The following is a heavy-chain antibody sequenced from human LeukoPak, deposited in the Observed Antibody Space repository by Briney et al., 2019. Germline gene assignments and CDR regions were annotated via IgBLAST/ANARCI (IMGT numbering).Heavy chain of an antibody. CDR2: IYYSGSP. D-gene: IGHD3-22*01. J-gene: IGHJ4*02. Sequence: PSETLSLTCTVSGGSITSSSYYWGWIRQPPGKGLEWIGSIYYSGSPYYNPSLKSRVTISLDTSKKQFSLKLSSVTAADTAVYYCARDAYYYDSSGYYRFDYWGQGTLVTVSS. CDR3: ARDAYYYDSSGYYRFDY. CDR1: GGSITSSSYY. V-gene: IGHV4-39*07.